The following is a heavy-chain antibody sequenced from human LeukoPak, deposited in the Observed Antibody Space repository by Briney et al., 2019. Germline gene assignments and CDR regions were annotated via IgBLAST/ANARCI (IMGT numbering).Heavy chain of an antibody. J-gene: IGHJ4*02. Sequence: EASVKVSCKASGGTFSSYAISWVRQAPGQGLEWMGGIIPIFGTANYAQKFQGRVTITADESTSTAYMELSSLRSEDTAVYYCASVDTATATDYWGQGTLVTVSS. CDR1: GGTFSSYA. V-gene: IGHV1-69*13. CDR2: IIPIFGTA. CDR3: ASVDTATATDY. D-gene: IGHD5-18*01.